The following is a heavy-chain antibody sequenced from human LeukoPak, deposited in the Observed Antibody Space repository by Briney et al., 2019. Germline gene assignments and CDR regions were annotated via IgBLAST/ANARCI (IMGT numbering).Heavy chain of an antibody. V-gene: IGHV3-7*04. Sequence: GGSLRLSCAASGFTFSSYWMSWVRQAPGKGLEWVANIKQDGSEKYYVDSVKGRFTISRDNAKNSLYLQMNSLRAEDTAVYYCARGDYDILTGYYYWGQGTLVTVSS. CDR1: GFTFSSYW. CDR3: ARGDYDILTGYYY. CDR2: IKQDGSEK. D-gene: IGHD3-9*01. J-gene: IGHJ4*02.